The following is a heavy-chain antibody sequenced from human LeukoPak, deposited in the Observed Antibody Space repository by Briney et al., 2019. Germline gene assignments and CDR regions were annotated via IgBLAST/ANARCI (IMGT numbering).Heavy chain of an antibody. Sequence: GGSLRLSCAASGFTFDDYTMHWVRQAPGKGLEWVSLISWDGGSTYYADSVKGRFTISRDNSKNSLYLQMNSLRAEDTAVYYCARDSNYYDSSGYLRADDYWGQGTLVTVSS. CDR3: ARDSNYYDSSGYLRADDY. CDR1: GFTFDDYT. J-gene: IGHJ4*02. V-gene: IGHV3-43*01. CDR2: ISWDGGST. D-gene: IGHD3-22*01.